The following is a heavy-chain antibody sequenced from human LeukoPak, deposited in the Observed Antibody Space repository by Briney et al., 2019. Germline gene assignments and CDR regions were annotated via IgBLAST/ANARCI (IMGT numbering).Heavy chain of an antibody. CDR1: GYTFTRYD. CDR2: MNPHSGKT. CDR3: AKTWIQPRSWFDP. D-gene: IGHD5-18*01. V-gene: IGHV1-8*01. J-gene: IGHJ5*02. Sequence: ASVKVSCKASGYTFTRYDINWVRQATGQGREWMGWMNPHSGKTGYAQKFHGRVTMTRNTSISTAYMELSSLRSEDTAVYYCAKTWIQPRSWFDPWGQGTLVTVSS.